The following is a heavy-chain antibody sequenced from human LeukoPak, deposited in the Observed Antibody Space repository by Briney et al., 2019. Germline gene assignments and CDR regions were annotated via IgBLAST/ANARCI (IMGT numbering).Heavy chain of an antibody. CDR2: ISGSGGST. Sequence: GGSLRLSCAASGFTFSSYAMSWVRQAPGKGLEWVSAISGSGGSTYYADSVKGRFTISRDNSKNTLYLQMNSLRADDTAVYYCAKASLVGDHYFEFWGQGTLVTVSS. D-gene: IGHD2-15*01. CDR3: AKASLVGDHYFEF. CDR1: GFTFSSYA. V-gene: IGHV3-23*01. J-gene: IGHJ4*02.